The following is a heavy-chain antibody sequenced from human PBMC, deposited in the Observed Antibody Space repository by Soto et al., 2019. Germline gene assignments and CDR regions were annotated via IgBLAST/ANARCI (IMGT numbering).Heavy chain of an antibody. V-gene: IGHV1-46*01. CDR2: INPSGGST. J-gene: IGHJ5*02. Sequence: ASVKVSCKASGYTFTSYYMHWVRQAPGQGLEWMGIINPSGGSTSYAQKFQGRVTMTRDTSTSTVYMELSSLRSEDTAMYYCARASPSIVVVAARGFDPWGQGTLVTVSS. CDR1: GYTFTSYY. CDR3: ARASPSIVVVAARGFDP. D-gene: IGHD2-15*01.